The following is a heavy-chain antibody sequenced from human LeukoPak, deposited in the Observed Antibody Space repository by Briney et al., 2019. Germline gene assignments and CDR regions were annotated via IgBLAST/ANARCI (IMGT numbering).Heavy chain of an antibody. D-gene: IGHD5-12*01. CDR2: INHSGST. V-gene: IGHV4-34*01. J-gene: IGHJ5*02. CDR3: ATRIVASAGTNCFDP. Sequence: SETLSLTCAVYGGSFSGYYWSWIRQPPGKGLEWIGVINHSGSTNYNPSLKSRVTISVDTSKNQFSLKLSSVTAADTAVYYCATRIVASAGTNCFDPRGQGTLVTVSS. CDR1: GGSFSGYY.